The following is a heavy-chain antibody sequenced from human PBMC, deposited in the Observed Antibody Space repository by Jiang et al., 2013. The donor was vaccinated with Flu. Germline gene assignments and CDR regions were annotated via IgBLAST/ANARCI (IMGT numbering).Heavy chain of an antibody. V-gene: IGHV2-5*02. J-gene: IGHJ2*01. Sequence: KPTQTLTLTCSFSGLSLSANGEAFVWIRQPPGKALGWLALTYWDDDKRYSPSLQHRLTITKDTFENQLILTLTNVDLADTGTYYCARMMSTTTTGYFDIWGRGSQVTVSS. D-gene: IGHD2-2*01. CDR3: ARMMSTTTTGYFDI. CDR2: TYWDDDK. CDR1: GLSLSANGEA.